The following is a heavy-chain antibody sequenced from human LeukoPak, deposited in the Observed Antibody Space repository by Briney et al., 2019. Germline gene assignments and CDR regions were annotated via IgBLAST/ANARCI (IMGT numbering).Heavy chain of an antibody. J-gene: IGHJ4*02. Sequence: GGSLRLSCAASGFTFSSYWMSWVRQAPGKGLEWVANIKEDGSRNHYVDSVKGRFTISRDNAKNSLYLQMSSLRAEDTAVYYCARQLSGWYDADPHWGQGTLDTVSS. CDR3: ARQLSGWYDADPH. CDR2: IKEDGSRN. V-gene: IGHV3-7*05. CDR1: GFTFSSYW. D-gene: IGHD6-19*01.